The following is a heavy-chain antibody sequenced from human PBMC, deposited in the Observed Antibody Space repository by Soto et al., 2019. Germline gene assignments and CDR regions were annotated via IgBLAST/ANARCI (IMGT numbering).Heavy chain of an antibody. CDR3: ARDEYYDILTGYYTWAFDI. V-gene: IGHV3-33*01. J-gene: IGHJ3*02. Sequence: GGSLRLSCAASGFTFSSYGMHWVRQAPGKGLEWVAVIWYDGSNKYYADSVKGRFTISRDNSKNTLYLQMNSLRAEDTAVYYCARDEYYDILTGYYTWAFDIWGQGTMVTVS. CDR1: GFTFSSYG. D-gene: IGHD3-9*01. CDR2: IWYDGSNK.